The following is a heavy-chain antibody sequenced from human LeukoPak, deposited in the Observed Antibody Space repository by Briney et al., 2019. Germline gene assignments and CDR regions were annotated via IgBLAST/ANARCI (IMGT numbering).Heavy chain of an antibody. CDR1: GGSFSGYY. CDR3: AKAGGRYYYYYYGMDV. D-gene: IGHD6-19*01. V-gene: IGHV3-23*01. CDR2: ISGSGGST. Sequence: ETLSLTCAVYGGSFSGYYWSWVRQAPGKGLEWVSVISGSGGSTYYADSVKGRFTISRDNSKNTLYLQMNSLRAEDTAVYYCAKAGGRYYYYYYGMDVWGQGTTVTVSS. J-gene: IGHJ6*02.